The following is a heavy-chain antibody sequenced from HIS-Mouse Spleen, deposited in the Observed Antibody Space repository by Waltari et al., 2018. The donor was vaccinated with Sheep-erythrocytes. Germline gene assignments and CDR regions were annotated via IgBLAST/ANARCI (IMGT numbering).Heavy chain of an antibody. CDR2: ISRSSSYI. J-gene: IGHJ4*02. D-gene: IGHD1-26*01. CDR3: ARVASGATFDY. V-gene: IGHV3-21*01. Sequence: EVQLVESGGGLVKPGGSLRLSCAASGFTFSSYSMNWVRQAPGKGLEWVSSISRSSSYIYDEDSVKGRFTISRDNAKNSLYLQMNSLRAEDTAVYYCARVASGATFDYWGQGTLVTVSS. CDR1: GFTFSSYS.